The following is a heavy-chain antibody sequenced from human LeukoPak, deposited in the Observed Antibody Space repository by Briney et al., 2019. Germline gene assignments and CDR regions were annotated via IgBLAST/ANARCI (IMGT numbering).Heavy chain of an antibody. Sequence: GGSLRLSCAASGFTFSSYGMSWVRQAPGKGLEWVSSISVSGGSTYYADSVKGRFTISRDNSKNTLYLQMNSLRAEDTAVYYCAKNGLWFGESFDYWGQGTLVTVSS. V-gene: IGHV3-23*01. CDR1: GFTFSSYG. CDR2: ISVSGGST. CDR3: AKNGLWFGESFDY. D-gene: IGHD3-10*01. J-gene: IGHJ4*02.